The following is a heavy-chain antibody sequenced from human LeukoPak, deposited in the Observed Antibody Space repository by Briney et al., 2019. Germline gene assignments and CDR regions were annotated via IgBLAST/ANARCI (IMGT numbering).Heavy chain of an antibody. V-gene: IGHV3-21*01. CDR1: GFTFSSYS. J-gene: IGHJ4*02. Sequence: GGSLTLSCAASGFTFSSYSMNWVRQAPGKGLECVSSISTSSTYIYYADSVKGRFTISRDNAKNSLYLQMNSLRAEDTAVYCCARDPPFIIGTTFFDYWGQGTLVTVSS. CDR2: ISTSSTYI. CDR3: ARDPPFIIGTTFFDY. D-gene: IGHD1-20*01.